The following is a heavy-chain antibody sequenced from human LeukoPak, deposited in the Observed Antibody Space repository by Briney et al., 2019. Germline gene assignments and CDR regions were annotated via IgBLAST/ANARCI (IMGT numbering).Heavy chain of an antibody. D-gene: IGHD3-22*01. CDR3: ARDWDYYDSSGYYLGNAFDI. J-gene: IGHJ3*02. V-gene: IGHV3-23*01. Sequence: PGGSLRLSCAASGFTLSSYAMSWVRQGPGKGLEWVSAISVSGNTYHADSVKGRFTISRDSYKNTLYLQMNSLRAEDAAVYYCARDWDYYDSSGYYLGNAFDIWGQGTMVTVSS. CDR1: GFTLSSYA. CDR2: ISVSGNT.